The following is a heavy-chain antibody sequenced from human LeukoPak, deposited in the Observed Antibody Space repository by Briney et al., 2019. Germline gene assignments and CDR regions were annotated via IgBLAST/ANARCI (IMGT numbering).Heavy chain of an antibody. CDR2: IYYSGST. V-gene: IGHV4-59*08. D-gene: IGHD2-2*01. Sequence: PSETLSLTCTVSGGSISSYYLSWIRQPPGKGLEWIGYIYYSGSTNYNPSLKSRVTISVDTSKNQFSLKLSSVTAADTAVYYCARGVVVVPAAIGNWFDPWGQGTLVTVSS. CDR3: ARGVVVVPAAIGNWFDP. CDR1: GGSISSYY. J-gene: IGHJ5*02.